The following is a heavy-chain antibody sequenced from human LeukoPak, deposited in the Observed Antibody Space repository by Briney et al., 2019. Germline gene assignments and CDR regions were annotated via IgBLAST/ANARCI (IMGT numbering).Heavy chain of an antibody. CDR1: GFTFGDYV. CDR3: TRDRGLRYFDWLLFDY. D-gene: IGHD3-9*01. J-gene: IGHJ4*02. CDR2: IRSKAYGGTT. V-gene: IGHV3-49*03. Sequence: GGSLRLSCTASGFTFGDYVMSWFRQAPGKGLEWVGFIRSKAYGGTTEYAASVKGRFTISRDDSKSIAYLQMNSLKTEDTAVYYCTRDRGLRYFDWLLFDYWGQGTLVTVSS.